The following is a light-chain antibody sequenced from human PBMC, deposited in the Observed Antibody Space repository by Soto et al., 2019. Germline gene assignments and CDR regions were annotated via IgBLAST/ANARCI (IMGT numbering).Light chain of an antibody. CDR1: QTVLYTSNY. V-gene: IGKV4-1*01. Sequence: DIVMTQSPDSLAVSLGERATINCKSSQTVLYTSNYLAWYQQKPGQPPKLLIYWASTRESGVPDRFSGSGSGTDFALHIISLQDADVALYYNQQSSTAPVTFGQTAKVEIK. CDR2: WAS. J-gene: IGKJ1*01. CDR3: QQSSTAPVT.